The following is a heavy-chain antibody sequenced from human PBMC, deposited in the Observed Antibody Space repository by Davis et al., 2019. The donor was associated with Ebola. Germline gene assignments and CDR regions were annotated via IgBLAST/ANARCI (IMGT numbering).Heavy chain of an antibody. CDR3: ARDSGSGLVVASGGNAFDI. V-gene: IGHV3-48*03. J-gene: IGHJ3*02. CDR2: ISSSGSTI. CDR1: GFTFSSYE. Sequence: GESLKISCAASGFTFSSYEMNWVRQAPGKGLEWVSYISSSGSTIYYADSVKGRFTISRDNAKNSLYLQMNSLRAEDTAVYYCARDSGSGLVVASGGNAFDIWGQGTMVTVSS. D-gene: IGHD2-21*01.